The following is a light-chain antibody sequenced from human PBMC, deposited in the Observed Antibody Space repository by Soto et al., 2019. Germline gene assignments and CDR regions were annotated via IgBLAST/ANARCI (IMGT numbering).Light chain of an antibody. Sequence: DIQMTQSPSSLSASLGDSVTIXXRASQTISIFLNWYQQKVGKAPNLXIYAASSLQSGVPSRFSGSGSGTEFTLTISSLQPEDFATYYCQQSYSSPWTFGQGTKVDIK. CDR1: QTISIF. J-gene: IGKJ1*01. CDR3: QQSYSSPWT. CDR2: AAS. V-gene: IGKV1-39*01.